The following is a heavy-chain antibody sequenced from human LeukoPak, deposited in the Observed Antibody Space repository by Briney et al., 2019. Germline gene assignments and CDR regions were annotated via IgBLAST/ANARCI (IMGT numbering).Heavy chain of an antibody. J-gene: IGHJ1*01. V-gene: IGHV3-21*01. CDR2: ISSSGSYI. Sequence: PGGSLRLSCAASGFTFSSYSMNWVRQAPGKGLEWVSSISSSGSYIYYADSVKGRFTISRDNAKNSLYLQMNSLRAEDTAVYYCIRANYDSSGYYSYAEYFQHWGQGTLVTVSS. CDR1: GFTFSSYS. CDR3: IRANYDSSGYYSYAEYFQH. D-gene: IGHD3-22*01.